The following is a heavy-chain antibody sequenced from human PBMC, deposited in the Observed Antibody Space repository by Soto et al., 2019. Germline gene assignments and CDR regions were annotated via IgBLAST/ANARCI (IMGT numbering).Heavy chain of an antibody. CDR3: ARVGTGSLSFDY. CDR1: GGSISSYY. J-gene: IGHJ4*02. Sequence: SETLSLTCTVSGGSISSYYWSWIRLPAGKGLEWIGRIYTSWSTNYNPSLKSRVTMSVDTSKNQFSLKLSSVTAADTAVSYCARVGTGSLSFDYWGQGTLVTVSS. V-gene: IGHV4-4*07. CDR2: IYTSWST. D-gene: IGHD7-27*01.